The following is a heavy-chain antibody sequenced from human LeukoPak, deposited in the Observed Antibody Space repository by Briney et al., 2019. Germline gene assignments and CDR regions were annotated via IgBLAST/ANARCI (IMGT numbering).Heavy chain of an antibody. D-gene: IGHD3-22*01. CDR1: GFTFSSYA. Sequence: GGSLRLSCAGSGFTFSSYAMNWVRQTPGKGLEWVSGISGGGGTTYYADSVKGRSTTSRDNTKNTLYLQMNSLRAEDTAVYYCAKDSSMIRGYFDYWGQGILVTVSS. V-gene: IGHV3-23*01. J-gene: IGHJ4*02. CDR2: ISGGGGTT. CDR3: AKDSSMIRGYFDY.